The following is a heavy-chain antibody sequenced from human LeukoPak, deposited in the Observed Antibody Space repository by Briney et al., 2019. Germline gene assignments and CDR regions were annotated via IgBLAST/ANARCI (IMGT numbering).Heavy chain of an antibody. D-gene: IGHD3-10*02. V-gene: IGHV1-2*04. J-gene: IGHJ4*02. CDR3: ARERVRGDRYFYYFDH. Sequence: ASVKVSCKASGYTFTGYYMHWVRQAPGQGLEWMGWINPNSGGTNYAQKFQGWVTMTRDTSISTAYMELSRLRSDDTAVYYCARERVRGDRYFYYFDHWGQGTLVTVSS. CDR1: GYTFTGYY. CDR2: INPNSGGT.